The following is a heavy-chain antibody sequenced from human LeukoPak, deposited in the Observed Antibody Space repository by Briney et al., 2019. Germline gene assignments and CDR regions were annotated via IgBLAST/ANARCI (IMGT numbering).Heavy chain of an antibody. V-gene: IGHV3-33*08. CDR3: ARGLALNAFDI. CDR1: GFTFSSYG. CDR2: IWYDGSNK. Sequence: LPGGSLRLSCAASGFTFSSYGMYWVRQAPGKGLEWVAVIWYDGSNKYYADSVKGRFTISRDNSKNTLYLQMNSLRAEDTAVYYCARGLALNAFDIWGQGTMVTVSS. J-gene: IGHJ3*02.